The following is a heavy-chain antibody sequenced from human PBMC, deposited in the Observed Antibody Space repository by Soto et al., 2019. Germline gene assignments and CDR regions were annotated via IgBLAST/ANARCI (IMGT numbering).Heavy chain of an antibody. D-gene: IGHD2-15*01. CDR2: IYHRGAT. Sequence: QVQLQESGPGLVRPSGTLALTCAVSGGSISSSNWWNWVRQPPGKGLEWIGEIYHRGATNYNPSLNSRVTISVDKSKYQFSLKLSSVTAAETAVYYCARAVGYCSGGSCHGLDSWGQGTLVTVSS. V-gene: IGHV4-4*02. CDR1: GGSISSSNW. J-gene: IGHJ4*02. CDR3: ARAVGYCSGGSCHGLDS.